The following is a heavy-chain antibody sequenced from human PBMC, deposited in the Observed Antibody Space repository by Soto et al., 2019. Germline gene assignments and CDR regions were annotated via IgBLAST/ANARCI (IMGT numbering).Heavy chain of an antibody. CDR1: EGTLNSYV. Sequence: QAQVVQSGAEVRKPGSSVKLSCKASEGTLNSYVIAWVRQAPGQGLEWMGGIIPYYNTLNYAQKFQDRVTITADDSTNTVYMELSSLRSDDTAVYFCASGASRWYPYFFDSWAQGTLVTVSS. V-gene: IGHV1-69*01. CDR3: ASGASRWYPYFFDS. D-gene: IGHD6-13*01. CDR2: IIPYYNTL. J-gene: IGHJ4*02.